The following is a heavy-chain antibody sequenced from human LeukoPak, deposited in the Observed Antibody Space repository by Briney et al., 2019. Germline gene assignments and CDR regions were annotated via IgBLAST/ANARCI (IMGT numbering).Heavy chain of an antibody. Sequence: GGSLRLSRPASGFTFSDYSMSWVRQAPGKGLEWVSSISSSSDYIYYADSVKGRFTISRDNARNSLYLQMNSLRAEDTAVYYCARSRSVSNYKGMDVWGQGTTVTVSS. CDR3: ARSRSVSNYKGMDV. V-gene: IGHV3-21*01. CDR1: GFTFSDYS. CDR2: ISSSSDYI. J-gene: IGHJ6*02. D-gene: IGHD5/OR15-5a*01.